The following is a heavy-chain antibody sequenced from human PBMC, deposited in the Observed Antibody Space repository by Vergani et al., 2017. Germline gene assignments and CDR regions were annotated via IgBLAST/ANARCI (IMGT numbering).Heavy chain of an antibody. CDR1: GYSISSGYY. CDR2: IYHSGST. Sequence: QVQLEESGPGLVKPSETLSLTCAVSGYSISSGYYWGWTRQPPGKGLEWIGSIYHSGSTYYNPSLKSRVTISVDTSKNQFSLKLSSVTAADTAVYYCARLRLDVSGYDFGGMDVWGQGTTVTVSS. D-gene: IGHD5-12*01. CDR3: ARLRLDVSGYDFGGMDV. V-gene: IGHV4-38-2*01. J-gene: IGHJ6*02.